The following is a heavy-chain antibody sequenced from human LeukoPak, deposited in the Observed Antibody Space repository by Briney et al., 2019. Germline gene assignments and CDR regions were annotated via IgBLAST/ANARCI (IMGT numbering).Heavy chain of an antibody. D-gene: IGHD5-18*01. CDR1: GGSINDYY. CDR2: VYYNGNT. CDR3: AGDSRPNSNNWFDT. Sequence: SETLSLTCTVSGGSINDYYWNWIRQPPGKGPQWIGHVYYNGNTMYNPSLKDRLIISLHTSENQFSLKLTSLSAADTAVYYCAGDSRPNSNNWFDTWGQGILVTVSS. J-gene: IGHJ5*02. V-gene: IGHV4-59*01.